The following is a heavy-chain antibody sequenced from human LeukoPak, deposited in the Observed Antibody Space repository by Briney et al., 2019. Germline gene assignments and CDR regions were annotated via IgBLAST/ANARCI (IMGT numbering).Heavy chain of an antibody. CDR2: IYYSGST. CDR3: ARAWGSSWYDVPSFDY. J-gene: IGHJ4*02. Sequence: SQTLSLTCTVSGGSISSGDYSWSWIRQPPGKGLEWIGYIYYSGSTYYNPSLKSRVTISVDTSKNQFSLKLSSVTAADTAVYYCARAWGSSWYDVPSFDYWGQGTLVTVSS. V-gene: IGHV4-30-4*01. CDR1: GGSISSGDYS. D-gene: IGHD6-13*01.